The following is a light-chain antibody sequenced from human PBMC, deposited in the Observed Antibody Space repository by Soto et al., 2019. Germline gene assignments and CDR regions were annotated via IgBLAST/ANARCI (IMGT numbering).Light chain of an antibody. CDR2: DVS. J-gene: IGLJ1*01. CDR3: SSYTSSGSV. CDR1: SSDVGGYNY. Sequence: QSALTQPASVSGSPGQSITISCTGTSSDVGGYNYVSWYQQLPGKAPKLMIYDVSNRPSGISNRFSGSKSGNTASLTISGLQAEDEADYYCSSYTSSGSVFGSGTKLTVL. V-gene: IGLV2-14*01.